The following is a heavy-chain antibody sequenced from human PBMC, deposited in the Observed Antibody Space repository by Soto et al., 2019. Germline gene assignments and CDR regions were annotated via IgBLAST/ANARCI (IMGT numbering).Heavy chain of an antibody. CDR3: ARDLGDPTPPAYGMDV. J-gene: IGHJ6*02. V-gene: IGHV1-46*01. CDR2: INPSGGST. Sequence: ASVQVSCKASGYTFSSYYMHGVRQAPGQGLEWMGIINPSGGSTSYAQKFQRRVTMTRDTSTSTVYMALSSLRSQATAVSYCARDLGDPTPPAYGMDVCGQGTTVTVSS. D-gene: IGHD2-21*02. CDR1: GYTFSSYY.